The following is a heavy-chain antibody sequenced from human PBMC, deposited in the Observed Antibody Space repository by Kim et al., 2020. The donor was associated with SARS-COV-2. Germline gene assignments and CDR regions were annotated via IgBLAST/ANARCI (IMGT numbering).Heavy chain of an antibody. CDR2: IKQDGTEK. Sequence: GGSLRLSCSGSGFSFSGFWMSWVRQAPEKGLEWVAKIKQDGTEKYYVDSVEGRFSISRDNAKNSVYLQMNRLRAEDTAMYYCATGRGYYLGGPGTRVTVSS. CDR3: ATGRGYYL. J-gene: IGHJ4*02. V-gene: IGHV3-7*03. D-gene: IGHD3-10*01. CDR1: GFSFSGFW.